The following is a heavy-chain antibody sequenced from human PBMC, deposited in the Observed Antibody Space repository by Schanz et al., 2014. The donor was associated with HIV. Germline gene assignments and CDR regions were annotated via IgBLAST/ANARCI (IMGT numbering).Heavy chain of an antibody. J-gene: IGHJ4*02. CDR3: AKPEYDSSGNSQSHFDY. V-gene: IGHV3-23*04. Sequence: MQLVESGGGVVRPGRSLKLSCAASGFSFDNYGMHWVRQAPGKGLEWVSSISESGGRTYYADSVNGRFTISRDNSKNTLYLQMTTLRIDDTAVYYCAKPEYDSSGNSQSHFDYWGQGTLVTVSS. CDR1: GFSFDNYG. D-gene: IGHD3-22*01. CDR2: ISESGGRT.